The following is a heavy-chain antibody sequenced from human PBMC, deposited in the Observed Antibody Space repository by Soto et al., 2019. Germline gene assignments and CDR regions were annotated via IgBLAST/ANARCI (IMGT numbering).Heavy chain of an antibody. J-gene: IGHJ3*01. Sequence: SETLSLTCAVSGGSISSGGYSWSWIRQPPGKGLEWIGYIYHSGSTYYNPSLKSRVTISVDRSKNQFSLKLSSVTAADTAMYYCARDLDYGGNSEASDVWGQGTMVTVS. CDR3: ARDLDYGGNSEASDV. V-gene: IGHV4-30-2*01. CDR1: GGSISSGGYS. CDR2: IYHSGST. D-gene: IGHD4-17*01.